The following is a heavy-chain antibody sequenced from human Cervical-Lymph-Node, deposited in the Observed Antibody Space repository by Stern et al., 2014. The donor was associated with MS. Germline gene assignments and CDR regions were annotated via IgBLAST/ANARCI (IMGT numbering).Heavy chain of an antibody. J-gene: IGHJ4*02. V-gene: IGHV7-4-1*02. D-gene: IGHD3-22*01. Sequence: VPLVESGSELKKPGASVKVSCKASGYTFTSYAMNWVRQAPGQGLEWMGWINTNTGNPTYAQGFTGRFVFSLDTSVSTAYLQISSLKAEDTAVYYCARDGYYYDSSGYYTEINFDYWGQGTLVTVSS. CDR3: ARDGYYYDSSGYYTEINFDY. CDR2: INTNTGNP. CDR1: GYTFTSYA.